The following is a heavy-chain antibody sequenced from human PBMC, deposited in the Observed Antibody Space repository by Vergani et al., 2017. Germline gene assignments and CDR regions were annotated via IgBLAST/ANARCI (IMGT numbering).Heavy chain of an antibody. CDR2: GDPEDGET. CDR3: ATPQTVTTGGMEV. D-gene: IGHD1-7*01. V-gene: IGHV1-69-2*01. Sequence: EVQLVQSGAEVKKPGATMKISCKVSGYTFTDHYMHWVKQAPGKGLEWMGLGDPEDGETIYAEKFKGRVTIAADTSTDTAHLELSSPRSEETAVYYCATPQTVTTGGMEVWGQGTTVIVSS. CDR1: GYTFTDHY. J-gene: IGHJ6*02.